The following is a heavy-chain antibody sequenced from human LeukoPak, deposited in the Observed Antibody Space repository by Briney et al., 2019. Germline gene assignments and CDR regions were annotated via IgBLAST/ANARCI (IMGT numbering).Heavy chain of an antibody. Sequence: SETLPLTCAVYGGSFSGYYWSWIRQPPGKGLERIGEINHSGSTNYNPSLKSRVTISVDTSKNQFSLKLSSVTAADTAVYYCATPHYDSSGYYNYWGQGTLVTVSS. CDR3: ATPHYDSSGYYNY. CDR1: GGSFSGYY. CDR2: INHSGST. J-gene: IGHJ4*02. V-gene: IGHV4-34*01. D-gene: IGHD3-22*01.